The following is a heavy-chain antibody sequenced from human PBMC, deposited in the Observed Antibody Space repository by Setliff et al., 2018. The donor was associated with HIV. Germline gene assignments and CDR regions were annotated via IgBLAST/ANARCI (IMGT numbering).Heavy chain of an antibody. CDR1: GFTFSSHW. V-gene: IGHV3-7*03. J-gene: IGHJ5*01. Sequence: TGGSLRLSCAASGFTFSSHWMSWVRQAPGKGLEWVATIKQDESEMQYVDSMKGRLTIPRDNAKNSLYLQMTSLRAEDTALYFCARDPRTDSSYAWFDSWGQGTLVTVSS. D-gene: IGHD6-6*01. CDR3: ARDPRTDSSYAWFDS. CDR2: IKQDESEM.